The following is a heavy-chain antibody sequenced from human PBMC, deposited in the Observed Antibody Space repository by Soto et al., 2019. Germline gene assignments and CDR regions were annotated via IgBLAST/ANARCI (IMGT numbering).Heavy chain of an antibody. V-gene: IGHV1-69*13. Sequence: GASVKVSCKASGGTFSSYAISWARQAPGQGLEWMGGIIPIFGTANYAQKFQGRVTITADESTSTAYMELSSLRSEDTAVYYCAREYVEYDIGSITIFGVVTPDYYYGMDVWGQGTTVTVSS. D-gene: IGHD3-3*01. CDR2: IIPIFGTA. CDR3: AREYVEYDIGSITIFGVVTPDYYYGMDV. J-gene: IGHJ6*02. CDR1: GGTFSSYA.